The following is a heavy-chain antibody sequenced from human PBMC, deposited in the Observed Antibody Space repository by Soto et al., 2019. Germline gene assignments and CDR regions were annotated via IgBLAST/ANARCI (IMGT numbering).Heavy chain of an antibody. D-gene: IGHD1-7*01. V-gene: IGHV1-18*01. CDR1: GYTFTSYG. Sequence: ASVKVSCKASGYTFTSYGISWVRQAPGQGLEWMGWISAYNGNTNYAQKLQGRVTMTTDTSTSTAYMELRSLRSDDTAVYYCARTGTTAMGRYYFDYWGQGTLVTVSS. CDR2: ISAYNGNT. J-gene: IGHJ4*02. CDR3: ARTGTTAMGRYYFDY.